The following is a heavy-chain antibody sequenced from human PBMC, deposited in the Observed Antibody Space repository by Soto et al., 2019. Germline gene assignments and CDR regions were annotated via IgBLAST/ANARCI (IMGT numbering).Heavy chain of an antibody. CDR3: ARVSSWSCFDY. V-gene: IGHV1-46*01. D-gene: IGHD6-13*01. CDR1: GYTFTSYY. J-gene: IGHJ4*02. CDR2: INPSGGST. Sequence: ASVKVSCKASGYTFTSYYMHWVRQAAGQGLEWMGIINPSGGSTSYAQRFQGRVTMTRDTSTSTVYMDLSSLRSVDTAVYYCARVSSWSCFDYWGQGTLVTVSS.